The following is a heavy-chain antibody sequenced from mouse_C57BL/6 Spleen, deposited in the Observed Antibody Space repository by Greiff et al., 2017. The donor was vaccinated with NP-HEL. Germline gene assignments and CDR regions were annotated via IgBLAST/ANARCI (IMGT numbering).Heavy chain of an antibody. Sequence: QVQLQQPGTELVKPGASVKLSCKASGYTFTSYWMHWVKQRPGQGLEWIGNINPSNGGTNYNEKFKSKATLTVDKSSSTAYMQLSSLTSEDSAVYYCARTLLYYGSSNWYFDVWGTGTTVTVSS. CDR3: ARTLLYYGSSNWYFDV. CDR1: GYTFTSYW. D-gene: IGHD1-1*01. J-gene: IGHJ1*03. V-gene: IGHV1-53*01. CDR2: INPSNGGT.